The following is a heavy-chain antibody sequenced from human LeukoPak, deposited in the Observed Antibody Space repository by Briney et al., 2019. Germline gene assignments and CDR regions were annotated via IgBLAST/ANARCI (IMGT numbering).Heavy chain of an antibody. D-gene: IGHD2-2*01. CDR1: GFTFSRYW. CDR2: IKSKTDGGTT. J-gene: IGHJ4*02. CDR3: TTLRSTATDY. V-gene: IGHV3-15*01. Sequence: PGGSLRLSCAASGFTFSRYWMSWVRQAPGKGLEWVGHIKSKTDGGTTDYAAPVKGRFTISRDDLKNTLYLQMNSLKTEDTAVYYCTTLRSTATDYWGQGTLVTVSS.